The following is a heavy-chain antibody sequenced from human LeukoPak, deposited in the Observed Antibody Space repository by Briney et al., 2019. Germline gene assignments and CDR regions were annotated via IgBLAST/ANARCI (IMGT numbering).Heavy chain of an antibody. CDR3: ARARVGDPTDY. V-gene: IGHV3-74*01. CDR2: VHGDGNNI. CDR1: GFPFSSYA. J-gene: IGHJ4*02. Sequence: GGSLRLSCAASGFPFSSYAMYWVRQAPGKGMVWVSRVHGDGNNIGYADSVRGRFTISRDNAKNTLYLQMNSLRPEDTAVYYCARARVGDPTDYLGQGTLVTVSS. D-gene: IGHD1-26*01.